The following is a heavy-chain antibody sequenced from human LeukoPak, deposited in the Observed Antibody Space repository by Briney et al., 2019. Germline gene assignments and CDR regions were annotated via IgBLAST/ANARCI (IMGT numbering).Heavy chain of an antibody. CDR3: AGQYFGFDY. D-gene: IGHD2/OR15-2a*01. Sequence: GGSLRLSCAASGFTFNNYWMHWVRQGPGKGLVWVSRINSDGSSTSYADSVKGRFTISRDSAKKTLYLQMNSLRADDTAVYYCAGQYFGFDYWGQGTLVTVSS. V-gene: IGHV3-74*01. J-gene: IGHJ4*02. CDR1: GFTFNNYW. CDR2: INSDGSST.